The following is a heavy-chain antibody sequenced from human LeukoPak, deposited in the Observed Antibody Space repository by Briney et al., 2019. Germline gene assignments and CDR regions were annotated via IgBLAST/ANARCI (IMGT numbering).Heavy chain of an antibody. CDR3: ARDGAGGGSDFDY. J-gene: IGHJ4*02. CDR2: INPNSGGT. D-gene: IGHD1-26*01. CDR1: GYTFTGSY. V-gene: IGHV1-2*02. Sequence: ASVKVSCKASGYTFTGSYMHWVRQAPGQGLEWMGWINPNSGGTNYAQKFQGRVTLTRDTSINTAYMELSSLRSDDTGAYYCARDGAGGGSDFDYWGQGTLVTVSS.